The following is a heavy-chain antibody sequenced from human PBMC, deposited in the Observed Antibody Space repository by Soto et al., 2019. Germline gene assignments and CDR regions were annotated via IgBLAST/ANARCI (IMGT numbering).Heavy chain of an antibody. CDR2: ISAYNGNT. CDR3: ARVRNTMVRGVIIAAYFDY. CDR1: GYTFTSYG. D-gene: IGHD3-10*01. Sequence: QVQLVQSGAEVKKPGASVKVSRKASGYTFTSYGISWVRQAPGQGLEWMGWISAYNGNTNYAQKLQGRVTMTTDTSTSTAYMELRSLRSDDTAVYYCARVRNTMVRGVIIAAYFDYWGQGTLVTVSS. J-gene: IGHJ4*02. V-gene: IGHV1-18*01.